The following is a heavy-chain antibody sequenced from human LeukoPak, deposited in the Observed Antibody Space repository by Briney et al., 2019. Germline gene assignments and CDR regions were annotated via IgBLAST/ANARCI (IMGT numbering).Heavy chain of an antibody. D-gene: IGHD5-18*01. J-gene: IGHJ4*02. V-gene: IGHV3-23*01. CDR3: ANRGYSYGYYYFDY. CDR1: GFTFSSYA. Sequence: GGSLRLSCAASGFTFSSYAMSWVRQAPGEGLEWVSAISGSGGSTYYADSVKGRFTISRDNSKNTLYLQMNSLRAEDTAVYYCANRGYSYGYYYFDYWGQGTLVTVSS. CDR2: ISGSGGST.